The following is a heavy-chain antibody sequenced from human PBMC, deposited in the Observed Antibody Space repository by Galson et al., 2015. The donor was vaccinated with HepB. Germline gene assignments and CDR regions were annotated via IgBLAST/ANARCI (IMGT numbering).Heavy chain of an antibody. CDR2: IYPNDFET. V-gene: IGHV5-51*03. J-gene: IGHJ4*01. CDR3: ARGYCSGKTCSGDFDL. CDR1: GYRFINNW. D-gene: IGHD2-15*01. Sequence: QSGAEVKKPGESLRISCKGSGYRFINNWIGWVRQRPGKGQEWIGIIYPNDFETKYSPSFQGQVSFSVDKSLSTAYLQWSSLKASDTATYYCARGYCSGKTCSGDFDLWGHGTLVTVSS.